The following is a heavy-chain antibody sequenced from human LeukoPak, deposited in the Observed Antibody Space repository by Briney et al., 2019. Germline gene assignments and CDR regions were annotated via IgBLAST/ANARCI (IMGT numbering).Heavy chain of an antibody. CDR1: GGTFSSYA. J-gene: IGHJ6*02. CDR3: ARGPYGPYYYYGMDV. V-gene: IGHV1-69*04. D-gene: IGHD4-17*01. Sequence: GASVKVSCKASGGTFSSYAISWVRQAPGQGREWMGRIIPILGIANYAQKFQGRVTITADKSTSTAYMELSSLRSEDTAVYYCARGPYGPYYYYGMDVWGQGTTVTVSS. CDR2: IIPILGIA.